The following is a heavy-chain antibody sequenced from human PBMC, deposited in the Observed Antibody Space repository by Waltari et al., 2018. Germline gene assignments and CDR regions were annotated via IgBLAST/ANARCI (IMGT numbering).Heavy chain of an antibody. CDR2: IIPIFGTA. J-gene: IGHJ5*02. CDR3: ARGSGTLTPVIWFDP. CDR1: GGTFSSYA. Sequence: QVQLVQSGAEVKKPGSSVKVSCKASGGTFSSYAISWVRQAPGQGLEWMGGIIPIFGTANYEHKFQGRVTITADKSTSTADMELSSLRSEDTAVYYCARGSGTLTPVIWFDPWGQGTLVTVSS. D-gene: IGHD3-3*01. V-gene: IGHV1-69*14.